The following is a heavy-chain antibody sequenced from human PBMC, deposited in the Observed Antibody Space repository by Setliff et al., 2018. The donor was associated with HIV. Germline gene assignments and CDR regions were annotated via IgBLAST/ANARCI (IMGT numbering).Heavy chain of an antibody. Sequence: PSETLSLTCAVYGGSFSGHYWSWIRQPPGKGLEYIGEINHSGNTNYNPSLKSRVIISVDTSKNHVFLKLTSVTAADTAVYYCARGALSLTMTKLLSFFDTWGQGTLVTVSS. V-gene: IGHV4-34*01. J-gene: IGHJ4*02. CDR2: INHSGNT. D-gene: IGHD3-3*01. CDR1: GGSFSGHY. CDR3: ARGALSLTMTKLLSFFDT.